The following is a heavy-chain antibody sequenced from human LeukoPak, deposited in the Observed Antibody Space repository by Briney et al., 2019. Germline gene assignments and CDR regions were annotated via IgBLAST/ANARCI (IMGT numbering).Heavy chain of an antibody. CDR3: VRIDGGYFDY. V-gene: IGHV4-59*01. J-gene: IGHJ4*02. Sequence: SETLSLTCTVSGGSISSYYWSWIRQPPGKGLEWIGYIYYSGSTNYNPSLKSRVTISVDTSKNQFSLKLSSVTAADTAVYYCVRIDGGYFDYWGQGTLVTVSS. CDR2: IYYSGST. CDR1: GGSISSYY.